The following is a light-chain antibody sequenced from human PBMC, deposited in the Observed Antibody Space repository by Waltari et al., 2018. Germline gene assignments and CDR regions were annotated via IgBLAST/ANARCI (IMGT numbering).Light chain of an antibody. CDR3: QQSTSYPLT. Sequence: DIQMTQSPSSLSASVGDRVTITCRASQNINSWLAWYQQKPEKAPKSLIYTTSSLHSGVPSRFSGSVSGTGFPLTISSLQPEEFATYYCQQSTSYPLTFGGGTKVELK. V-gene: IGKV1D-16*01. J-gene: IGKJ4*01. CDR2: TTS. CDR1: QNINSW.